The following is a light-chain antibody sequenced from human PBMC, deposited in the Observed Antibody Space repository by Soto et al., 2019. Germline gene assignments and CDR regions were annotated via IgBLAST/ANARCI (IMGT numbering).Light chain of an antibody. J-gene: IGKJ1*01. CDR2: DAS. Sequence: EIVLTQSPATLSLSPGERATLSCRASQSIGYYLAWYQEKPGQAPRLLIYDASIRATGIPARFSGSGSGTDFTLTISSLEPEDFAVYYCQQRNNWQSFGQGTKVDI. V-gene: IGKV3D-11*02. CDR1: QSIGYY. CDR3: QQRNNWQS.